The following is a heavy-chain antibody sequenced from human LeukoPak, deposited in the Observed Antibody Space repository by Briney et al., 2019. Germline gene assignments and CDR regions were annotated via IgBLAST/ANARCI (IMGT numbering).Heavy chain of an antibody. Sequence: SETLSLTCAVYGGSFSGYYWSWIRQPPGKGLEWIGEINHSGSTNYNPSLKSRVTISVDTSKNQFSLKLSSVTAADTAVYYCARAVGYCSGGSCSLDYWGQGTLVTVSS. J-gene: IGHJ4*02. CDR3: ARAVGYCSGGSCSLDY. V-gene: IGHV4-34*01. D-gene: IGHD2-15*01. CDR2: INHSGST. CDR1: GGSFSGYY.